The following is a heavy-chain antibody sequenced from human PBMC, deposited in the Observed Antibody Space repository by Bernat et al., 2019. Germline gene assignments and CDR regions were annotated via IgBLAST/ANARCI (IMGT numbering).Heavy chain of an antibody. CDR2: IYYSGST. V-gene: IGHV4-39*01. J-gene: IGHJ6*03. D-gene: IGHD6-6*01. Sequence: QLQLQESGPGLVKPSETLSLTCTVSGGSISSINYYWGWIRQPPGKGLEWIGSIYYSGSTYYNPSLKSRVTIFVDTSKNQFSLKLSSVTAADTALYYCARHEITYSNSSGVLPYMDVWGKGTTVTVSS. CDR1: GGSISSINYY. CDR3: ARHEITYSNSSGVLPYMDV.